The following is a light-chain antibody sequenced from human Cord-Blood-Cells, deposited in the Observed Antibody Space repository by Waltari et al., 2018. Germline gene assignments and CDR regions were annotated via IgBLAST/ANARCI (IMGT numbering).Light chain of an antibody. CDR1: QSISSY. V-gene: IGKV1-39*01. CDR3: QQSYSTPRWT. Sequence: DIQMTQSPSSLSASVGDRVTITCRASQSISSYLNWYQQKPGRAPKLLIYAASSLQSGVPSRFSCSGSGTDFTLTSSSLQPEDFATYYCQQSYSTPRWTFGQGTKVEIK. J-gene: IGKJ1*01. CDR2: AAS.